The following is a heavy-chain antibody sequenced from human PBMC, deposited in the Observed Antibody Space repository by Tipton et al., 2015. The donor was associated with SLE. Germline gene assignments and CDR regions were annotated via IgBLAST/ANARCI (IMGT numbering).Heavy chain of an antibody. Sequence: TLSLTCTVSGGSISSGSYYWGWIRPPAGKGPEWIGHIYTSGSTNYNPSLKSRVTMSVDTSKNQFSLKLSSVTAADTAVYYCARLGGYSTYFDYWGQGTLVTVSS. D-gene: IGHD4-11*01. CDR1: GGSISSGSYY. J-gene: IGHJ4*02. CDR3: ARLGGYSTYFDY. V-gene: IGHV4-61*09. CDR2: IYTSGST.